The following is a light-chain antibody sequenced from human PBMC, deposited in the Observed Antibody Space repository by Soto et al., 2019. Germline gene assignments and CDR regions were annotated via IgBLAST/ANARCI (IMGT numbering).Light chain of an antibody. CDR3: SSYTTTTTYV. Sequence: QSVLTQPPSVSGSPGQSVTISCTGTSSDVGSYNRVSWYQQPPGTAPKLMIYEVSNRPSGVPDRFSGSKSDNTASLTISGLQAEDVADYYCSSYTTTTTYVFGTETKATVL. CDR2: EVS. CDR1: SSDVGSYNR. J-gene: IGLJ1*01. V-gene: IGLV2-18*02.